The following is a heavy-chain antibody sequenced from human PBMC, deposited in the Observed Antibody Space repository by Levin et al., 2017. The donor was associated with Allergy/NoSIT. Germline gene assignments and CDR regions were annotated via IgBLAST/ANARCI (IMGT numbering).Heavy chain of an antibody. CDR1: GFTFDDYA. Sequence: SLKISCAASGFTFDDYAMHWVRQAPGKGLEWVSGISWNSGSIGYADSVKGGVNISRDNAKNSLYLQMNSLRTEDTALYYCARDNIGLPDAFDIWGQGTMVIVSS. D-gene: IGHD3-10*01. CDR3: ARDNIGLPDAFDI. V-gene: IGHV3-9*01. CDR2: ISWNSGSI. J-gene: IGHJ3*02.